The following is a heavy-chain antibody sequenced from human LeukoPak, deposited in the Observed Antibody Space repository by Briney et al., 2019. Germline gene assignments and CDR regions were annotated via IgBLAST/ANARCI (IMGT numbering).Heavy chain of an antibody. V-gene: IGHV3-23*01. CDR2: ISGSGGST. J-gene: IGHJ4*02. CDR3: AKDAYLIAVAGNYFDY. CDR1: GFTVSSNY. D-gene: IGHD6-19*01. Sequence: GGSPRLSCAASGFTVSSNYMTWVRQAPGKGLEWVSAISGSGGSTYYADSVKGRFTISRDNSKNTLYLQMNSLRAEDTAVYYCAKDAYLIAVAGNYFDYWGQGTLVTVSS.